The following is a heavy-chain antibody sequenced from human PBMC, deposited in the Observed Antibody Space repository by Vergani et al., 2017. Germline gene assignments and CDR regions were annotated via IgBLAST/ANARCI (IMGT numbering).Heavy chain of an antibody. Sequence: QVQLVQSGAEVKKPGASVKVSCKASGYTFTSSDINWVRQATGQGLEWMGWMNPNSGNTGYAQKFQGRVTITRNTSISTAYMELSSLRSEDTAVYYCAREDCSSTSCHYYFDYWGQGTLVTVSS. CDR2: MNPNSGNT. CDR1: GYTFTSSD. V-gene: IGHV1-8*03. J-gene: IGHJ4*02. D-gene: IGHD2-2*01. CDR3: AREDCSSTSCHYYFDY.